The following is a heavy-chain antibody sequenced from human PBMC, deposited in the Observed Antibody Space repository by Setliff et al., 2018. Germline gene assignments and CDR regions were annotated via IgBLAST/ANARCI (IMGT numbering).Heavy chain of an antibody. Sequence: AGGSLRLSCAASGFTFSTYSFNWVRQAPGKGLEWVSAISSTSTYIYYADSVKGRFTISRDNSKNSLYLHMNSLRAEDTAVYYCTRARDIAPTYYYMDVWGKGTTVTVSS. D-gene: IGHD5-12*01. CDR1: GFTFSTYS. V-gene: IGHV3-21*01. CDR2: ISSTSTYI. J-gene: IGHJ6*03. CDR3: TRARDIAPTYYYMDV.